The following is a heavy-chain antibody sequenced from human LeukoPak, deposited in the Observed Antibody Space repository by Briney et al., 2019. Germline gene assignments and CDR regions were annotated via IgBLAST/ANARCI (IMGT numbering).Heavy chain of an antibody. D-gene: IGHD6-13*01. CDR3: ARDLASNIAAASLSYGMDV. J-gene: IGHJ6*02. V-gene: IGHV1-2*02. CDR2: INPNSGGT. CDR1: GYTFTGYY. Sequence: GASVKVSCKASGYTFTGYYMHWVRQAPGQGLEWMGWINPNSGGTNYAQKFQGRVTMTRDTSISTAYMELSRLRSDDTAVYYCARDLASNIAAASLSYGMDVWGQGTTVTVSS.